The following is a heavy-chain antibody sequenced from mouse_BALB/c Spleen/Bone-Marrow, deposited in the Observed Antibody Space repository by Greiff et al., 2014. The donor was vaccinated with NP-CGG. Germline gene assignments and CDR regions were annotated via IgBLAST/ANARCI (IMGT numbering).Heavy chain of an antibody. Sequence: QVHVKQSGPQLVRPGASVKISCKASGYSFTSYWTHWVKQRPGQGLEWIGMIDPSDSETRLNQKFKDKATLTVDKSSSTAYMQLSSPTSEDSAVYYCASPSDGNPFAYWGQGTLVTVSA. CDR2: IDPSDSET. D-gene: IGHD2-1*01. J-gene: IGHJ3*01. V-gene: IGHV1S127*01. CDR3: ASPSDGNPFAY. CDR1: GYSFTSYW.